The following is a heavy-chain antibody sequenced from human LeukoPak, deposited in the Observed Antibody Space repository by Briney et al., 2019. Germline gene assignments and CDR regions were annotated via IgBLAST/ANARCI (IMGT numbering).Heavy chain of an antibody. D-gene: IGHD6-19*01. Sequence: GGSLRLSCAASGFTFSSYSMNWVRQAPGKGLEWVSSISSGSSYIYYADSVKGRFTISRDNAKNSLYLQMNSLRAEDTAVYYCARDRDSGRPPGLEIDYWGQGTLVTVSS. J-gene: IGHJ4*02. V-gene: IGHV3-21*01. CDR1: GFTFSSYS. CDR2: ISSGSSYI. CDR3: ARDRDSGRPPGLEIDY.